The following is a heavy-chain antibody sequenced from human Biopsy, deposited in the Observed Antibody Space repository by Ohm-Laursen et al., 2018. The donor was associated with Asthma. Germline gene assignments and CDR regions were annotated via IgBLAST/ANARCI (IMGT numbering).Heavy chain of an antibody. CDR1: GDSISSENW. CDR3: ARAQDYYDSRGYYRSFDY. V-gene: IGHV4/OR15-8*01. J-gene: IGHJ4*02. Sequence: SQTLSLTCGVSGDSISSENWWTWVRQPPGKGLEWIGEMYHRGTPKYNPSLKSRVTISSDKSKNQFSLNLFSVTAADTAVYYCARAQDYYDSRGYYRSFDYWGQGTLVTVSS. CDR2: MYHRGTP. D-gene: IGHD3-22*01.